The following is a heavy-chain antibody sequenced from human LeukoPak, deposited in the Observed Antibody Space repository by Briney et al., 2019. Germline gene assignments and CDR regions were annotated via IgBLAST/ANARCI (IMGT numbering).Heavy chain of an antibody. Sequence: TSETLSLTCTVSGGSISSYHWSWIRQPPGKGLECIGFIYYSGSTNYNPSLKSRVTISVDTSKNQFSLKLSSVTAADTAVYYCARDLSYYYDSSGFAFDIWGQGTMVTVSS. V-gene: IGHV4-59*01. CDR1: GGSISSYH. CDR3: ARDLSYYYDSSGFAFDI. CDR2: IYYSGST. J-gene: IGHJ3*02. D-gene: IGHD3-22*01.